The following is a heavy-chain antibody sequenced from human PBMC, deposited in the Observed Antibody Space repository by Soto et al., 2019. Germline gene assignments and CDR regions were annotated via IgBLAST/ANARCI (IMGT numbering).Heavy chain of an antibody. Sequence: QVQLVQSGAEVKKPGASVKVSCKASGYTFTSYAMHWVRQAPGHRLEWMGWINAGNGNTKYSQKFQGRVTITRDTSASTAYRELSSLRSEDTAVYYCARGPGGPDGPGDYWGQGTLVTVSS. V-gene: IGHV1-3*01. CDR3: ARGPGGPDGPGDY. J-gene: IGHJ4*02. CDR2: INAGNGNT. D-gene: IGHD2-15*01. CDR1: GYTFTSYA.